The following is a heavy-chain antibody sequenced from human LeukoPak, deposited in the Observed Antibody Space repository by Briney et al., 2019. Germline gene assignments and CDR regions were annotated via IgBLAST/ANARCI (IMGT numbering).Heavy chain of an antibody. V-gene: IGHV1-69*06. CDR3: ARGPIDMATDRPAEYFHH. CDR2: IIPIFGAV. J-gene: IGHJ1*01. Sequence: SVTVSCRASGGTFNSYAISWVRQVPGQGLEWMGRIIPIFGAVDYAQKFQGRVTITADNSTSTAYMELISLKSEDTAVYYCARGPIDMATDRPAEYFHHWGQGTLVTVSS. CDR1: GGTFNSYA. D-gene: IGHD5-24*01.